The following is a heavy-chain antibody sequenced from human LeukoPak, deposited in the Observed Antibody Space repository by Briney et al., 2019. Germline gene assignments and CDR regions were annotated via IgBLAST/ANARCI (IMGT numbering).Heavy chain of an antibody. CDR1: GYTFTSYG. CDR3: ARDLFTMVRGVIIGPNWFDP. Sequence: GASVKISCKASGYTFTSYGISWVRQAPGQGLEWMGWISAYNGNTNYAQKLQGRVTMTTDTSTSTAYMELRSLRSDDTAVYYCARDLFTMVRGVIIGPNWFDPWGQGTLVTVSS. J-gene: IGHJ5*02. D-gene: IGHD3-10*01. CDR2: ISAYNGNT. V-gene: IGHV1-18*01.